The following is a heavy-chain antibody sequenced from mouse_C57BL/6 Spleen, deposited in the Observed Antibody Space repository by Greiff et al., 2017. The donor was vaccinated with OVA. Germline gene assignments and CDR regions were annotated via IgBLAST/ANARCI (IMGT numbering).Heavy chain of an antibody. CDR1: GFTFSSYA. V-gene: IGHV5-4*01. Sequence: EVQRVESGGGLVKPGGSLKLSCAASGFTFSSYAMSWVRQPPGKRLEWVATISDGGSYTYYPDNVKGRFTISRANAKNNHNLLFSHLKSQDTAMYYSARITTVVASRYFDVWGTGTTVTVSS. J-gene: IGHJ1*03. D-gene: IGHD1-1*01. CDR3: ARITTVVASRYFDV. CDR2: ISDGGSYT.